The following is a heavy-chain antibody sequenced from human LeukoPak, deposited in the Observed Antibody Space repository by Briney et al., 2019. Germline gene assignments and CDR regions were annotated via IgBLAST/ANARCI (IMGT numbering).Heavy chain of an antibody. J-gene: IGHJ4*02. CDR2: ISYDGSNK. D-gene: IGHD2-15*01. CDR1: GFTFSDYG. CDR3: AKAGGYCSGGNCDANC. Sequence: GGSLRLSCAASGFTFSDYGMHWVRQAPGKGLEGVTIISYDGSNKYYTDSVKGRFTVSRDNSKNTVYLQMNSLRDEDTAVDYYAKAGGYCSGGNCDANCWGQGTLVTVSS. V-gene: IGHV3-30*18.